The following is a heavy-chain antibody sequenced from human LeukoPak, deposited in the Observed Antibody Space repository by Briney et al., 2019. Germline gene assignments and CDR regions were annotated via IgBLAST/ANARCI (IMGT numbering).Heavy chain of an antibody. D-gene: IGHD1-26*01. Sequence: GESLKISCTYSGYRFSDYWIAWVRQMPGKGLEWMGIIYPGDSDTRYSPSFQGQVTISADKSISTAYVQWSSLKASDTAIYYCARGSLVGATRNYLDYWGQGTLVTVPS. V-gene: IGHV5-51*01. CDR2: IYPGDSDT. CDR1: GYRFSDYW. CDR3: ARGSLVGATRNYLDY. J-gene: IGHJ4*02.